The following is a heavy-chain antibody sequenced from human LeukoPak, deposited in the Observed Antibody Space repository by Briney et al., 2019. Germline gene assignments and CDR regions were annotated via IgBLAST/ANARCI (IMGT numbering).Heavy chain of an antibody. Sequence: PSETLSLTCTVSGGSISSSSYYWGWIRQPPGKGLEWIGYIYHSGSTYYNPSLKSRVTISVDRSKNQFSLKLSSVTAADTAVYYCARRHTNFWSGYYTGDWFDPWGQGTLVTVSS. CDR3: ARRHTNFWSGYYTGDWFDP. D-gene: IGHD3-3*01. CDR2: IYHSGST. CDR1: GGSISSSSYY. J-gene: IGHJ5*02. V-gene: IGHV4-39*07.